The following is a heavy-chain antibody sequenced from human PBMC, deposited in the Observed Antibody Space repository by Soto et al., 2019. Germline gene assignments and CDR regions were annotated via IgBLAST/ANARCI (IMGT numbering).Heavy chain of an antibody. CDR3: AKRGSGSEFDY. CDR2: VSGSGGST. J-gene: IGHJ4*02. D-gene: IGHD1-26*01. Sequence: EVQLLESGGGLVQPGGSLRLSCAASGFTFSSYAMSWVRQAPGKGLEWVSVVSGSGGSTYYADSVKGRFTISRDNSKNPRYLQMNSLRAEDTAVYYCAKRGSGSEFDYWGQGTLVTVSS. CDR1: GFTFSSYA. V-gene: IGHV3-23*01.